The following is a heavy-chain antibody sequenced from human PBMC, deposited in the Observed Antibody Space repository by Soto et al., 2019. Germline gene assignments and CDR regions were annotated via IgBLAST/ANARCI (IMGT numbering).Heavy chain of an antibody. J-gene: IGHJ4*02. CDR1: GFTFTSYG. CDR2: ISSDGRNK. Sequence: GGSLRLSCAASGFTFTSYGMHWVRQAPGKGLEWVVVISSDGRNKYYSDSVKGRFTISRDVSKNTVFLHMDSLSAEDTAVYYCAKEGDFYDISTGYFGSKAYFDHWGQGTLVTVSS. D-gene: IGHD3-9*01. CDR3: AKEGDFYDISTGYFGSKAYFDH. V-gene: IGHV3-30*18.